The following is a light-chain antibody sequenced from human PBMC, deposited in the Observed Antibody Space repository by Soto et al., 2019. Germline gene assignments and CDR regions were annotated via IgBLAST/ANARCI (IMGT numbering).Light chain of an antibody. Sequence: QSALTQPPSVSGSPGQSVTISCTGTSSDVGSYNRVSWYQQPPGTAPKLMIYEVSNRPSGVPDRFSGSESGNTASLTISGLQAEDEADYYCSSFTSSSPLVFGGGTKLTVL. V-gene: IGLV2-18*02. J-gene: IGLJ2*01. CDR3: SSFTSSSPLV. CDR1: SSDVGSYNR. CDR2: EVS.